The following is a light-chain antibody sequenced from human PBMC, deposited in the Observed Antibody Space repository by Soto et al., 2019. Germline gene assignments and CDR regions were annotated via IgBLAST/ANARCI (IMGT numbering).Light chain of an antibody. J-gene: IGKJ5*01. CDR1: QTFSSSY. CDR3: QQYGGSPIT. CDR2: GAS. Sequence: EIVLTQSPGTLSLSPGERATLSCRASQTFSSSYLVWYQQRPGQAPRLLMYGASSRATGIPDRFSGSGSGADFTLTITRLEPEDFAVYYCQQYGGSPITFGLGTRLEI. V-gene: IGKV3-20*01.